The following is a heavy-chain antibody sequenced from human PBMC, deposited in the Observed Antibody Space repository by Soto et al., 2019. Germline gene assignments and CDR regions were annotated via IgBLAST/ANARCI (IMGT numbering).Heavy chain of an antibody. J-gene: IGHJ5*02. Sequence: SVKVSCKASGGTFSSYAISWVRQAPGQGLEWMGGIIPIFGTANYAQKFQGRVTITADESTSTAYMELSSLRSEDTAVYYCARGVLRYFDWLLLDNWFDPWGQGTLVTV. V-gene: IGHV1-69*13. CDR2: IIPIFGTA. CDR3: ARGVLRYFDWLLLDNWFDP. CDR1: GGTFSSYA. D-gene: IGHD3-9*01.